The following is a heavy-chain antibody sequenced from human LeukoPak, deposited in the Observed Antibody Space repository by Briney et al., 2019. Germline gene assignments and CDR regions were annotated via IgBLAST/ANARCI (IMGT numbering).Heavy chain of an antibody. CDR2: TVGGGDGT. CDR3: AKLTTS. CDR1: GFTFNDAW. D-gene: IGHD4-11*01. Sequence: GGSLRLSCATSGFTFNDAWMNWVRQAPGKGLEWVAVTVGGGDGTYYADSVKGRFTISRDNSNNTLYLQMNSLRAEDTAVYYCAKLTTSWGQGTLVTVSS. J-gene: IGHJ4*02. V-gene: IGHV3-23*01.